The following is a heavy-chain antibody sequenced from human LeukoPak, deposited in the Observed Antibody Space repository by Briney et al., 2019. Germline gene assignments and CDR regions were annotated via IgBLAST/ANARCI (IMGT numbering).Heavy chain of an antibody. CDR1: GGSFSGYH. D-gene: IGHD2-2*02. CDR3: ARRAIRAYYYYYYMDV. V-gene: IGHV4-34*01. CDR2: INHSGST. Sequence: SETLSLTCAVYGGSFSGYHWSWIRQPPGKGLEWIGEINHSGSTNYNPSLKSRVTISVDTSKNQFSLKLSSVTAADTAVYYCARRAIRAYYYYYYMDVWGKGTTVTVSS. J-gene: IGHJ6*03.